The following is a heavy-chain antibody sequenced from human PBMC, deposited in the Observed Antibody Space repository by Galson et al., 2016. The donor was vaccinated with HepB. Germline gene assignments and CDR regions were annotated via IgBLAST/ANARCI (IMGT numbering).Heavy chain of an antibody. Sequence: SLRLSCAASGFTLTDYPMSWVRQAPGKGLEWVSVINSRGNSTYYADSVKGRFDISRDTSKNTLILQMNNLRDDDTAVYVCASVGYTKGWFDPWGQGTHVTVSS. CDR2: INSRGNST. J-gene: IGHJ5*02. V-gene: IGHV3-23*01. CDR3: ASVGYTKGWFDP. D-gene: IGHD6-13*01. CDR1: GFTLTDYP.